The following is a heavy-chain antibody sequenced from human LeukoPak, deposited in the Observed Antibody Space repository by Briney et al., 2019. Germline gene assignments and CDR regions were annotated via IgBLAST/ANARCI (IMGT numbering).Heavy chain of an antibody. J-gene: IGHJ3*02. CDR2: MNPNSGNT. CDR3: ASPHWAYDAFDI. CDR1: GYTFTNYD. D-gene: IGHD7-27*01. Sequence: GASVKVSCKASGYTFTNYDINWVRQATGQGLEWMGWMNPNSGNTGYAQKFQGRVTMTRNTSISTAYMELSSLRSEDTAVYYCASPHWAYDAFDIWGQGTMVTVSS. V-gene: IGHV1-8*01.